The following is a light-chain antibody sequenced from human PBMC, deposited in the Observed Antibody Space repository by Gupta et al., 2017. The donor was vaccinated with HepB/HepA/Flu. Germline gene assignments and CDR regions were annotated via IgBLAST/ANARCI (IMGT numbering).Light chain of an antibody. J-gene: IGKJ2*01. CDR3: QQYGSYYT. CDR2: KAS. V-gene: IGKV1-5*03. Sequence: DIQMTQSPPSLSASVGDRVTWYQQSPGEPPKLLIHKASTLESGVPSRFSGSGSGTEFNLTISSVQPDDFATYYCQQYGSYYTFGQGTRLEIK.